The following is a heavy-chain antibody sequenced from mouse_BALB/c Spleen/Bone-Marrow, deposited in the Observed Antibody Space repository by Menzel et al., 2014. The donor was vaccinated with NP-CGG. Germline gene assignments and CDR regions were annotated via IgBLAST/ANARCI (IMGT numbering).Heavy chain of an antibody. CDR2: INPSNGRT. J-gene: IGHJ1*01. CDR3: APYYYGSSYGFYWYFDV. D-gene: IGHD1-1*01. V-gene: IGHV1S81*02. Sequence: QVQLQHSGAELVKPGASVKLSYKASGYTFTNYWMYWVKQRPGQGLEWIGDINPSNGRTNYNENFKTKATLTVDKSSSTAYMQLSSLTSEDSAVYYCAPYYYGSSYGFYWYFDVWGAGTTVTVSS. CDR1: GYTFTNYW.